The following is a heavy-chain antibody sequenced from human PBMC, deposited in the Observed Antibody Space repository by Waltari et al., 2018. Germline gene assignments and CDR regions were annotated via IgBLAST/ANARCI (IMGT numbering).Heavy chain of an antibody. Sequence: QVQLVQSGAEVKKPGSSVKVSCKASGGTFSSYAISWVRQATRTGLEWMGGFIPIFGTANYAQNFQGRVTITADESTSTAYMELSSLRSEDTAVYYCARDGVAAAGTPTDYYYGMDVWGQGTTVTVSS. CDR3: ARDGVAAAGTPTDYYYGMDV. CDR2: FIPIFGTA. J-gene: IGHJ6*02. D-gene: IGHD6-13*01. CDR1: GGTFSSYA. V-gene: IGHV1-69*01.